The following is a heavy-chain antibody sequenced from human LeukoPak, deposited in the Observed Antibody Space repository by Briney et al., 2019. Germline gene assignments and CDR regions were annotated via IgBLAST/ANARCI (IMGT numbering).Heavy chain of an antibody. V-gene: IGHV3-23*01. CDR2: ISGSGGST. CDR1: GFTFSSYA. Sequence: GGSLRLSCAASGFTFSSYAMSWVRQAPGKGLEWVSAISGSGGSTYYADSVKGRFTISRDNSKNTLYLQMNSLRAEDTAVYYCAKDGTVLRFLEWLSYYFDYWGQGTLVTVSS. J-gene: IGHJ4*02. D-gene: IGHD3-3*01. CDR3: AKDGTVLRFLEWLSYYFDY.